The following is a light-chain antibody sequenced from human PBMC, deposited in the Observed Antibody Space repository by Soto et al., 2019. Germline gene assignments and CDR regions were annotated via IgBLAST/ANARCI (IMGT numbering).Light chain of an antibody. Sequence: EIVLTQSPGTLSLSPGERATLSCRASQSVSSSYLAWYQQKPGQAPRLLIYAASSRATGIPDRFSGRGSGTDFTLTISRLEPEDFAVYYCQQYGNSPLWTFGQGTKVEIK. CDR1: QSVSSSY. CDR2: AAS. J-gene: IGKJ1*01. CDR3: QQYGNSPLWT. V-gene: IGKV3-20*01.